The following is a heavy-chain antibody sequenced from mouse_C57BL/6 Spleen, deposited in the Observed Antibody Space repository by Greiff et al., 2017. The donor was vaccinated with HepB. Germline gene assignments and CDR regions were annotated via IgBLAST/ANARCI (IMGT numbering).Heavy chain of an antibody. J-gene: IGHJ1*03. CDR1: GYSITSGYD. V-gene: IGHV3-1*01. Sequence: EVKLVESGPGMVKPSQSLSLTCTVTGYSITSGYDWHWIRHFPGNKLEWMGYISYSGSTNYNPSLKSRISITHDTSKNHFFLKLNSVTTEDTATYYCARDLHYYGSSYGYFDVWGTGTTVTVSS. CDR3: ARDLHYYGSSYGYFDV. D-gene: IGHD1-1*01. CDR2: ISYSGST.